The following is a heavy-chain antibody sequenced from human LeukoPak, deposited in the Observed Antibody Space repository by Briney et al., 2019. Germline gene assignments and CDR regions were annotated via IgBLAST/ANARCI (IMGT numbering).Heavy chain of an antibody. CDR2: ICPDGTVT. V-gene: IGHV3-74*01. CDR3: VRDFRSADY. Sequence: GGSLRLSCAASGFTFSTYCMHWVREAPGKGPMWVSRICPDGTVTNYADSVKARFIISRDNARNTVYLQMNSLRVEDTAVYYCVRDFRSADYWGQGTLVTVSS. CDR1: GFTFSTYC. J-gene: IGHJ4*02.